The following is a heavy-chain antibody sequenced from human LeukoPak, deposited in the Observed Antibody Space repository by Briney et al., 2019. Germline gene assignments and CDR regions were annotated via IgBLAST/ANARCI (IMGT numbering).Heavy chain of an antibody. D-gene: IGHD1-1*01. CDR1: GGYISTYY. J-gene: IGHJ4*02. CDR2: IYSSGST. V-gene: IGHV4-4*07. Sequence: SETLSLTCTVSGGYISTYYWSWIRQPAGKGLEWIGRIYSSGSTNYNPSLKSRLAMSVDTSKNQFSLRSSSVTAADTAVYYCARNKRLGWERADTTFDYWGQGTLVTVSS. CDR3: ARNKRLGWERADTTFDY.